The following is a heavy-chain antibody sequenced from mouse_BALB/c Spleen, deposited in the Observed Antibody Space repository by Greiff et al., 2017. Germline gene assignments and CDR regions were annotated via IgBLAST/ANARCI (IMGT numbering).Heavy chain of an antibody. Sequence: EVKLQESGPGLVKPSQSLSLTCTVTGYSITSDYAWNWIRQFPGNKLEWMGYISYSGSTSYNPSLKSRISITRDTSKNQFFLQLNSVTTEDTATYYCANYYGYEGAMDYWGQGTSVTVSS. J-gene: IGHJ4*01. D-gene: IGHD1-2*01. CDR1: GYSITSDYA. CDR2: ISYSGST. CDR3: ANYYGYEGAMDY. V-gene: IGHV3-2*02.